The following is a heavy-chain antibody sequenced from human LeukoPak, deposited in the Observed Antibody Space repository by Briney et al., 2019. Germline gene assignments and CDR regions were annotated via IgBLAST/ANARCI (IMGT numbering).Heavy chain of an antibody. V-gene: IGHV4-59*12. Sequence: SETLSLTCTVSGASIRSYYWSWIRQPPGKGLEWVGYIFYTGITKYNPSLKSRVTISVDKSKNQFSLKLSSVTAADTAVYYCARTIYYYDSSGYAYYFDYWGQGTLVTVSS. CDR1: GASIRSYY. J-gene: IGHJ4*02. CDR2: IFYTGIT. D-gene: IGHD3-22*01. CDR3: ARTIYYYDSSGYAYYFDY.